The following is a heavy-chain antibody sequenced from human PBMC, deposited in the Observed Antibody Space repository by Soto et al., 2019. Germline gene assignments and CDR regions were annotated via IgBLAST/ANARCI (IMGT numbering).Heavy chain of an antibody. CDR3: ARCLRGSSNSSDYYYGMDV. Sequence: GEAQTISYRSSGYRFTSYWSGWVLQMPGKGLEWMGIIYPGDSDTRYSPSFQGQVTISADKSTSTAYLQWSSLKASDTAMYYCARCLRGSSNSSDYYYGMDVGGQGTTVTVSS. D-gene: IGHD2-2*01. J-gene: IGHJ6*02. CDR2: IYPGDSDT. V-gene: IGHV5-51*01. CDR1: GYRFTSYW.